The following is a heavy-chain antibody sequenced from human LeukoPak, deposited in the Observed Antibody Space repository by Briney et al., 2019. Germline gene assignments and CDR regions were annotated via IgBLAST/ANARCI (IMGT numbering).Heavy chain of an antibody. CDR2: ISGSGGST. V-gene: IGHV3-23*01. D-gene: IGHD1-26*01. J-gene: IGHJ4*02. CDR3: ARGGRYSGSYHENYFDY. CDR1: GFTFSSYA. Sequence: PGGSLRLSCAASGFTFSSYAMSWVRQAPGKGLEWVSVISGSGGSTYYADSVKGRFTISRDNAKNSLYLQMNSLRAEDTAVYYCARGGRYSGSYHENYFDYWGQGTLVTVSS.